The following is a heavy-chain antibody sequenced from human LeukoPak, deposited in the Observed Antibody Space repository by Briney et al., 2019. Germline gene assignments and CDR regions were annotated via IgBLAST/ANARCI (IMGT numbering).Heavy chain of an antibody. Sequence: GGSLLLSCAASGFSFSDYYMSWIRQAPGKGLERVSYISSSSAYTNYADSVKGRFTISRDNAKKSQYLQMNSLRAEDTAVYYCARQNYYATSGYFDFWGQGTLVTVSS. V-gene: IGHV3-11*03. J-gene: IGHJ5*01. CDR3: ARQNYYATSGYFDF. CDR1: GFSFSDYY. D-gene: IGHD3-22*01. CDR2: ISSSSAYT.